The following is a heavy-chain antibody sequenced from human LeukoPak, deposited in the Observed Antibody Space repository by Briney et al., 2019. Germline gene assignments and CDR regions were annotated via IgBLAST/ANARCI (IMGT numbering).Heavy chain of an antibody. CDR3: ARAGLFVRTWIQLWLRSPKGIAVDRTFDY. D-gene: IGHD5-18*01. CDR2: INHSGST. CDR1: GGSFSGYY. Sequence: PSETLSLTCAVYGGSFSGYYWSWIRQPPGKGLEWIGEINHSGSTNYNPSLKSRVTISVDTSKNQFSLKLSSVTAADTAVYYCARAGLFVRTWIQLWLRSPKGIAVDRTFDYWGQGTLVTVSS. J-gene: IGHJ4*02. V-gene: IGHV4-34*01.